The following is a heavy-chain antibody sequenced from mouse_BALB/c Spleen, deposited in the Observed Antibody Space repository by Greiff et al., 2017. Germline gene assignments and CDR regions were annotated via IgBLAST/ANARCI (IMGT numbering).Heavy chain of an antibody. CDR1: GFTFSSYT. D-gene: IGHD2-4*01. Sequence: EVQLVESGGGLVKPGGSLKLSCAASGFTFSSYTMSWVRQTPEKRLEWVATISSGGSYTYYPDSVKGRFTISRDNAKNTLYLQMSSLKSEDTAMYYCTRDMITTGYAMDYWGQGTSVTVSS. V-gene: IGHV5-6-4*01. J-gene: IGHJ4*01. CDR3: TRDMITTGYAMDY. CDR2: ISSGGSYT.